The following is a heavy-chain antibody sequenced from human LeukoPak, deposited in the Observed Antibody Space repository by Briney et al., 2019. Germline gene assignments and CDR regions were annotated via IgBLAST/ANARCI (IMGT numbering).Heavy chain of an antibody. J-gene: IGHJ4*02. CDR3: ARQMATIGPFDY. CDR2: IYYSGST. CDR1: GGSISSHY. D-gene: IGHD5-24*01. V-gene: IGHV4-59*11. Sequence: SETLSLTCTVSGGSISSHYWSWIRQPPGKGLEGIGYIYYSGSTNYNPSLKSRVTISVDTSKNQFSLKLSSVTAADTAVYYCARQMATIGPFDYWGQGTLVTVSS.